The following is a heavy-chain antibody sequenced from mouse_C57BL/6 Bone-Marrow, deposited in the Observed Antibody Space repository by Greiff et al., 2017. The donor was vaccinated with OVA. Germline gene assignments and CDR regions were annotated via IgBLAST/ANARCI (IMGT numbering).Heavy chain of an antibody. J-gene: IGHJ1*03. V-gene: IGHV6-6*01. CDR2: IRNKANNHAT. D-gene: IGHD1-1*01. CDR1: GFTFSDAW. Sequence: EVQRVESGGGLVQPGGSMKLSCAASGFTFSDAWMDWVRQSPEKGLEWVAEIRNKANNHATYYAESVKGRFTISSDESKSSVYLQMNSLRAEDTGIYYCTRKNYGSSYPYWYFDVGGTGTTVTVSS. CDR3: TRKNYGSSYPYWYFDV.